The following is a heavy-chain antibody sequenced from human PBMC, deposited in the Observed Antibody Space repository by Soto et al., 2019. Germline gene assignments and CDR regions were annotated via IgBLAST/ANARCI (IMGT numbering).Heavy chain of an antibody. J-gene: IGHJ4*02. V-gene: IGHV5-51*01. CDR2: IYPGDSDT. CDR3: ARLVRGSGSYINYYFDY. CDR1: GYSFTSYW. D-gene: IGHD3-10*01. Sequence: LGESLKISSKGSGYSFTSYWIGWVRQMPGKGLEWMGIIYPGDSDTRYSPSFQGQVTISADKSISTAYLQWSSLKASDTAMYYCARLVRGSGSYINYYFDYWGQGTLVTVSS.